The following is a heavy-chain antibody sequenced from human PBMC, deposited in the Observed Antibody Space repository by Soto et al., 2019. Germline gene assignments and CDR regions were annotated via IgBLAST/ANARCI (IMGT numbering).Heavy chain of an antibody. V-gene: IGHV2-5*01. CDR3: AHIRNHILRY. Sequence: SGPTPVNPTQTLTLTCTSSRFSLSTSGVGVGWIRQPPGKALEWLTLIYWNDDKRYSPSLKSRLTITKDTAKNQVVLTKTNMDPVDTATYYCAHIRNHILRYWGQGTLVTVSS. D-gene: IGHD3-9*01. CDR1: RFSLSTSGVG. J-gene: IGHJ4*02. CDR2: IYWNDDK.